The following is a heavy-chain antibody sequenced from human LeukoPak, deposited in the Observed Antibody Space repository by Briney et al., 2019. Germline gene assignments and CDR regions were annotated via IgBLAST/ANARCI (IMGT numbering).Heavy chain of an antibody. CDR3: ARYNHGGYDLSWFDP. J-gene: IGHJ5*02. V-gene: IGHV1-69*05. D-gene: IGHD5-12*01. CDR1: GGTFSSYA. Sequence: SVKVSCRASGGTFSSYAISWVRQAPGQGIEWMGGIIPIFGTANYAQKFQGRVTITTDESTSTAYMELSSLRSEDTAVYYCARYNHGGYDLSWFDPWGQGTLVTVSS. CDR2: IIPIFGTA.